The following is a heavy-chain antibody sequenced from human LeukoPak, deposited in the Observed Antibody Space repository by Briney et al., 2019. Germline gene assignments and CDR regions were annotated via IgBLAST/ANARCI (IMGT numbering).Heavy chain of an antibody. Sequence: ASVKVSCKASGYTFTGYYMHWVRQAPGQGLEWMGWINPNSGGTNYAQKFQGRVTMTRDTSISTAYMELRSLRPDDTAVYYCARVATMIVVVSTETTHFDYWGQGTLVTVSS. D-gene: IGHD3-22*01. V-gene: IGHV1-2*02. J-gene: IGHJ4*02. CDR1: GYTFTGYY. CDR2: INPNSGGT. CDR3: ARVATMIVVVSTETTHFDY.